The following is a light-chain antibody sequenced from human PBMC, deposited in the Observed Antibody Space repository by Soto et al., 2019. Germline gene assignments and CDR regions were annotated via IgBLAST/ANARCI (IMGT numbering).Light chain of an antibody. CDR1: QSILYTPSNKNY. J-gene: IGKJ1*01. CDR2: WAS. CDR3: QQFNNYPRT. Sequence: DIVMTQSPDSLAMSLGERATINCKSSQSILYTPSNKNYLAWYQHKLGQPPKLLIYWASTRESGVPDRFSGSGSGTDFSLTISSLQPEDFATYYCQQFNNYPRTFGQGTKVDIK. V-gene: IGKV4-1*01.